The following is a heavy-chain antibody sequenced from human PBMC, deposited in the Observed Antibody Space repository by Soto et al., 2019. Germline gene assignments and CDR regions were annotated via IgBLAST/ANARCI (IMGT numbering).Heavy chain of an antibody. Sequence: GASVKVSCKASGGTFSSYAISWVRQAPGQGLEWMGRIIPIFGTANYAQKFQGRVTITADESTSTAYMELSSLRSEDTAVYYCAGPEEDTAMVIDYYYGMDVWGQGTTVTVSS. D-gene: IGHD5-18*01. V-gene: IGHV1-69*13. J-gene: IGHJ6*02. CDR3: AGPEEDTAMVIDYYYGMDV. CDR1: GGTFSSYA. CDR2: IIPIFGTA.